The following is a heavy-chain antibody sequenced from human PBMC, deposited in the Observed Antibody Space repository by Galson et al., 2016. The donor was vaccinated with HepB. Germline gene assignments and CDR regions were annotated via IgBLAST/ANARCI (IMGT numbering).Heavy chain of an antibody. J-gene: IGHJ4*02. D-gene: IGHD2-21*01. CDR2: MNPHNGNA. CDR3: ARINCNGVDYFEL. V-gene: IGHV1-8*01. Sequence: SVKVSCKASGYNFNNCDINWVRQATGQGLEWMGWMNPHNGNAGFAQKFQDRLTLTRDASLNTAYMDLSSLTHNDTAVDFCARINCNGVDYFELWGQGSLVTVSS. CDR1: GYNFNNCD.